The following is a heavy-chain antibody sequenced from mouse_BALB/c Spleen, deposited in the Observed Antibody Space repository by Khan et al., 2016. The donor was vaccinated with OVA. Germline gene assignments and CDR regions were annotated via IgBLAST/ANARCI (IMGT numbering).Heavy chain of an antibody. CDR1: GYTFSSYW. CDR2: ILPGNSNT. J-gene: IGHJ2*01. Sequence: QVQLQQSGAELMKPGASVKISCKATGYTFSSYWIEWVKQRPGHGLEWIGEILPGNSNTNYNEKFKGKATFTALTSSNTAYMQLSSLTSADSAVYYCARRGIYFDYWGQGTTLTVSS. CDR3: ARRGIYFDY. V-gene: IGHV1-9*01.